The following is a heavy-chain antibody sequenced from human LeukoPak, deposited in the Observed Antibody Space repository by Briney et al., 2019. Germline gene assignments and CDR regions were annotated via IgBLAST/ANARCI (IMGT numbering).Heavy chain of an antibody. CDR2: ISNDGTDK. CDR3: ARVGRSVDFVPTIFDPLDS. CDR1: EFTFTNYG. J-gene: IGHJ3*01. V-gene: IGHV3-30-3*01. Sequence: GGSLRLTCAASEFTFTNYGMRWVRQAPGKGLEWVAVISNDGTDKYYADSVKGRFTISRDNSNNTLYLHMNNLRAEDTAIYYCARVGRSVDFVPTIFDPLDSWGQGTMVTVSS. D-gene: IGHD5-12*01.